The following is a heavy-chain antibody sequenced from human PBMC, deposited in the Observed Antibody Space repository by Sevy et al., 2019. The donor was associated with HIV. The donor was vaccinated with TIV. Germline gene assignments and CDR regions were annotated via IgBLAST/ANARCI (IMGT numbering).Heavy chain of an antibody. J-gene: IGHJ5*02. CDR1: GGSFSGYY. V-gene: IGHV4-34*01. CDR3: ARGGRRRITMVRGVVNWFDT. CDR2: INHSGST. Sequence: SETLSLTCAVYGGSFSGYYWSWIRQPPGKGLEWIGEINHSGSTNYNPSLKSRVTISVDTSKNQFSLKLSSVTAADTAVYYCARGGRRRITMVRGVVNWFDTWGQGTLVTVSS. D-gene: IGHD3-10*01.